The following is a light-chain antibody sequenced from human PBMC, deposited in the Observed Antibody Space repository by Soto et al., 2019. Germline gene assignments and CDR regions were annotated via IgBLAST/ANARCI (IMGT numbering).Light chain of an antibody. V-gene: IGLV2-14*01. CDR1: SSDVGGYNY. CDR3: SSYTSSRTYV. CDR2: EVS. J-gene: IGLJ1*01. Sequence: QSVLTHPASVSWSPGHSITISCTGTSSDVGGYNYVSWYQQHPGKAPKLMIYEVSNRPSGVSNRFSGSKSGNTASLTISGLQAEDEADYYCSSYTSSRTYVFGTGTKVTVL.